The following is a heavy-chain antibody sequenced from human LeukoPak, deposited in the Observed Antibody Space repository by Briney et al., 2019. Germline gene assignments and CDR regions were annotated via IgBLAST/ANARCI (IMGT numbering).Heavy chain of an antibody. V-gene: IGHV3-30*04. D-gene: IGHD2-8*01. Sequence: GGSLRLSCAASGFTFSSYAMHWVRQAPGKGLEWVAVISYDGSNKYYANSVKGRFTISRDNSKNTLYLQMNSLRAEDTAVYYCARDDCTNGVCYGYFDYWGQGTLVTVSS. CDR2: ISYDGSNK. CDR1: GFTFSSYA. CDR3: ARDDCTNGVCYGYFDY. J-gene: IGHJ4*02.